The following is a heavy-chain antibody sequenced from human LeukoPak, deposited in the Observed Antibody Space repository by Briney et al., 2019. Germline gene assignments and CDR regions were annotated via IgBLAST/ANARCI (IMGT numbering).Heavy chain of an antibody. D-gene: IGHD2-15*01. CDR1: GYTFTSYG. Sequence: ASVKVSCKASGYTFTSYGISWVRQAPGQVLEWMGWISAYNGNTNYAQKLQGRVTMTTDTSTSTAYMELRSLRSDDTAVYYCARGPIRPRDIVVVVAATMEYYFDYWGQGTLVTVSS. J-gene: IGHJ4*02. CDR2: ISAYNGNT. V-gene: IGHV1-18*01. CDR3: ARGPIRPRDIVVVVAATMEYYFDY.